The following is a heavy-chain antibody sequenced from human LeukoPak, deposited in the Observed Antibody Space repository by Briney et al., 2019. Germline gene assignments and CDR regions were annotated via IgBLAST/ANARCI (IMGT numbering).Heavy chain of an antibody. CDR2: IYDSGST. D-gene: IGHD2-2*01. Sequence: SETLSLTCTVSGGSISSYYWSWIRQPPGKGLERIGYIYDSGSTNYNPSLKSRVTISVDTSKNQFSLKLSSVTAADTAVYYCARVGGTNYYYYGMDVWGQGTTVTVSS. CDR1: GGSISSYY. V-gene: IGHV4-59*01. J-gene: IGHJ6*02. CDR3: ARVGGTNYYYYGMDV.